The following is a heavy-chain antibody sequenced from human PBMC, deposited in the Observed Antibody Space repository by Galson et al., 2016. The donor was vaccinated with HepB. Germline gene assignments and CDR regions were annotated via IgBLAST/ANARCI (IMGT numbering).Heavy chain of an antibody. V-gene: IGHV3-11*01. CDR2: IGTSGSTI. J-gene: IGHJ6*02. CDR3: ARVVYYYYGMDV. CDR1: GFTFSDYY. Sequence: SLRLSCAASGFTFSDYYMSWIRQAPGKGLEWVSYIGTSGSTIYYIDSVKGQFTISRDNAKNSLYLQMNSLRAEDTAVYYCARVVYYYYGMDVWGQGTTVTVSS.